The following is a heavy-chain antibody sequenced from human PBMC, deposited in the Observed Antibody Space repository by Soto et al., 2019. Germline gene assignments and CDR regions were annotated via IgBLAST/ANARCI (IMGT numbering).Heavy chain of an antibody. CDR3: ARDEGGGPSDY. CDR2: INADNGNT. CDR1: GYTFTSYD. V-gene: IGHV1-3*01. J-gene: IGHJ4*02. D-gene: IGHD3-16*01. Sequence: ASVKVSCKASGYTFTSYDINWVRQAPGQRLEWMGWINADNGNTKYSQKFQGRVTITRDTSASTAYMELSSLRSEDTAVYYCARDEGGGPSDYWGQGTLVTVSS.